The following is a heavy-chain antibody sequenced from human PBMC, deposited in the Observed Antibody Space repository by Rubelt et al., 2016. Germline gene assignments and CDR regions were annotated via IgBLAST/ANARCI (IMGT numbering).Heavy chain of an antibody. D-gene: IGHD2-15*01. Sequence: QVQLVESGGGVVQPGRSLRLSCAASGFTFSSYGMHWVRQAPGKGLEWVAVIWYDGSNKYYADSVKGRFTMSRENSKITLYLQMNSLRAEDTAVYYCARDVRAATHNWFDPWGQGTLVTVSS. CDR3: ARDVRAATHNWFDP. CDR1: GFTFSSYG. CDR2: IWYDGSNK. V-gene: IGHV3-33*01. J-gene: IGHJ5*02.